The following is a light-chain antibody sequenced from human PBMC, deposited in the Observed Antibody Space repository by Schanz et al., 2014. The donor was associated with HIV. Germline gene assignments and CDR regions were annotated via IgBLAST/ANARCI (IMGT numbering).Light chain of an antibody. Sequence: QSALTQPASVSGSPGQSITISCTGTSSDVGGYNYVSWYQQHPGKAPKLMIYDVSNRPSGVSNRFSGSKSGSTASLAISGLQSEDEADYYCAAWDDSLNGRSVFGGGTKLTVL. CDR2: DVS. V-gene: IGLV2-14*01. CDR1: SSDVGGYNY. CDR3: AAWDDSLNGRSV. J-gene: IGLJ3*02.